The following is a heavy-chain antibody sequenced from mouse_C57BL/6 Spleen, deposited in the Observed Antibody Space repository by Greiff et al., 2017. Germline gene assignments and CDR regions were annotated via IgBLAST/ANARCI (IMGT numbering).Heavy chain of an antibody. CDR1: GYAFTNYL. Sequence: QVQLQQSGAELVRPGTSVKVSCKASGYAFTNYLIEWVKQRPGQGLEWIGVINPGSGGTNYNEKFKGKATLTADTSSSTAYMQLSSLTSEDSAVYFCARYGSRTGFAYWGQGTLVTVSA. CDR2: INPGSGGT. D-gene: IGHD1-1*01. V-gene: IGHV1-54*01. CDR3: ARYGSRTGFAY. J-gene: IGHJ3*01.